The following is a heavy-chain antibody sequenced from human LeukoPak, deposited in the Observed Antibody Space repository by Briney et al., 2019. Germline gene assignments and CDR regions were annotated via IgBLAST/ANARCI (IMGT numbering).Heavy chain of an antibody. J-gene: IGHJ4*02. CDR2: IYSGRDT. V-gene: IGHV3-66*01. CDR3: AKGRNLEIAVAGTIFDY. Sequence: QPGGSLRLSCAASGFTVSSNYRGWVRQAPGQGREWGSVIYSGRDTYYADSVEGRFTISRDNSKNMIYLEMSSLKAEDTAVYYCAKGRNLEIAVAGTIFDYWGQGTLVTVSS. D-gene: IGHD6-19*01. CDR1: GFTVSSNY.